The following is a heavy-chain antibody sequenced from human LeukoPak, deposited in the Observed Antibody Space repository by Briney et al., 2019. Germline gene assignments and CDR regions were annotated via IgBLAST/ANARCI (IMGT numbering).Heavy chain of an antibody. J-gene: IGHJ4*02. CDR1: AFTFLTYA. D-gene: IGHD6-19*01. CDR3: AKPRYPAGWHHFDY. V-gene: IGHV3-23*01. CDR2: MSGSGGRI. Sequence: PGGSLTLFRGASAFTFLTYALSGVRQDPPKGPDWPSRMSGSGGRINYADPARGRFTISRENSRNTLYLQMNSLRVEDTAVYFCAKPRYPAGWHHFDYWGQGSLVTVSS.